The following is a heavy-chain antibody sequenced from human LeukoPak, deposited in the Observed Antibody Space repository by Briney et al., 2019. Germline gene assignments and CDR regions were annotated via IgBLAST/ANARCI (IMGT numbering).Heavy chain of an antibody. Sequence: ASVKVSCKASGGTFSSYAISWVRQAPGQGLEWMGGIIPIFGTANYAQKFQGRVTITTDESTSTAYMELSSLRSEDTAVYYCAGGERPAGPFDPWGQGTLVTVSS. CDR2: IIPIFGTA. J-gene: IGHJ5*02. V-gene: IGHV1-69*05. CDR1: GGTFSSYA. CDR3: AGGERPAGPFDP. D-gene: IGHD2-21*01.